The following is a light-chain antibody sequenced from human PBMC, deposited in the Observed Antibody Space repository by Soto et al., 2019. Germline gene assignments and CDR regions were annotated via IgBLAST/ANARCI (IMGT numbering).Light chain of an antibody. J-gene: IGKJ1*01. CDR1: QSVSSNF. V-gene: IGKV3-20*01. CDR2: GAS. CDR3: QQYGSSPPWT. Sequence: EIVLTQSPGTLSLSPGERATLSCRASQSVSSNFLAWYQQKPGQAPRLRIYGASSRATGIPDRFSGRGSGTDFTLTISRLEPEDFAVYYCQQYGSSPPWTFGQGTKVEIK.